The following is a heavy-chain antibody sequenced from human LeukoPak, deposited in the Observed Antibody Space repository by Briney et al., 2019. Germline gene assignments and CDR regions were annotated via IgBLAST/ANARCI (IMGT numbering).Heavy chain of an antibody. Sequence: ASVKVSCKSSGYTFTFYYMHWVRQAPGQGLEWMGWINPNSGGTNYAQKFQGRVTMTRDTSISTAYMELSRLRSDDTAVYYCAREGAQGSSGPDYWGQGTLVTVSS. D-gene: IGHD6-19*01. V-gene: IGHV1-2*02. CDR1: GYTFTFYY. J-gene: IGHJ4*02. CDR3: AREGAQGSSGPDY. CDR2: INPNSGGT.